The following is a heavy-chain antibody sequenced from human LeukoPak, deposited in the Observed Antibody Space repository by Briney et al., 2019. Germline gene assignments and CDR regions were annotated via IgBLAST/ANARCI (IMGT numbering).Heavy chain of an antibody. Sequence: GGSLRLTCAASGFTFSDYYMSWIRQAPGKGLEWVSYISSSGSTIYYADSVKGRFTISRDNAKNSLYLRMNSLRAEDTAVYYCARVGYCSGGSCYSGIFSTPIDYWGQGTLVTVSS. CDR1: GFTFSDYY. CDR2: ISSSGSTI. D-gene: IGHD2-15*01. CDR3: ARVGYCSGGSCYSGIFSTPIDY. J-gene: IGHJ4*02. V-gene: IGHV3-11*01.